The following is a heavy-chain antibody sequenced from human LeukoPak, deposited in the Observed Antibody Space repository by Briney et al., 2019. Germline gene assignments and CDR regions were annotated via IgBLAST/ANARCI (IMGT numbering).Heavy chain of an antibody. CDR3: ARDYGGNRDDAFDI. D-gene: IGHD4-23*01. V-gene: IGHV4-30-4*01. J-gene: IGHJ3*02. CDR2: IYYSGST. Sequence: PSETLSLTCTVSGGSISSGDYYWSWIRQPPGKGLEWIGYIYYSGSTYYNPSLKSRVTISVDTSKNLFSLKLSSVTAADTAVYYCARDYGGNRDDAFDIWGQGTMVTVSS. CDR1: GGSISSGDYY.